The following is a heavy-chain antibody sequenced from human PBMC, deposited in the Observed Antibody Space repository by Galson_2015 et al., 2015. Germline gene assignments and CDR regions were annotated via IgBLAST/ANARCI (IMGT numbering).Heavy chain of an antibody. CDR2: ISVYNDNT. CDR3: ARLAYCSGGSCSYHGMDV. J-gene: IGHJ6*02. D-gene: IGHD2-15*01. Sequence: SVKVSCKASGYTFTSYGISWVQQAPGQGLEWMGWISVYNDNTNSAQKLQGRVTMTTDTFTSTAYMELRSLRSDDTAVYYCARLAYCSGGSCSYHGMDVWGQGTTVTVSS. V-gene: IGHV1-18*01. CDR1: GYTFTSYG.